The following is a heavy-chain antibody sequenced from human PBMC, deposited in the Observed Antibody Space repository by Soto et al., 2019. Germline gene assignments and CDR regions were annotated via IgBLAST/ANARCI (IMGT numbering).Heavy chain of an antibody. CDR1: GFTFSSYA. J-gene: IGHJ4*02. CDR3: AKGGVLRFLEWPMSPFDY. V-gene: IGHV3-23*01. CDR2: ISGSGGST. D-gene: IGHD3-3*01. Sequence: EVQLLESGGGLVQPGGSLRLSCAASGFTFSSYAMSWVRQAPGKGLEWVSAISGSGGSTYYADSVKGRFTISRDNAKNTLYLQMSSLRAEDTAVYYCAKGGVLRFLEWPMSPFDYWGQGTLVSVSS.